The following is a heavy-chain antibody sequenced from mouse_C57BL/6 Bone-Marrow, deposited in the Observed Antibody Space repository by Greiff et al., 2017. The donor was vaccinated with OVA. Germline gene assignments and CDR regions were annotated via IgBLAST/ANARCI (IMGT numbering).Heavy chain of an antibody. CDR3: ARGDDGSYQYFDV. J-gene: IGHJ1*03. V-gene: IGHV1-81*01. CDR2: IYPRSGNT. D-gene: IGHD1-1*02. Sequence: QVQLQQSGAELARPGASVKLSCKASGYTFTSYGISWVKQRTGQGLEWIGEIYPRSGNTNYNEKFKGKATLTADKSSSTAYMELSSLTSEDSAVYFCARGDDGSYQYFDVWGTGTTVTVSS. CDR1: GYTFTSYG.